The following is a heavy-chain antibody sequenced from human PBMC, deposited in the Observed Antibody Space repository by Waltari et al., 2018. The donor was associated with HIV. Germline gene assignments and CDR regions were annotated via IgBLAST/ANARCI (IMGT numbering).Heavy chain of an antibody. Sequence: EVQLVESGGGLVQPGGSLRLSCAASGFTVSSNHMSWVRQAPGKGRECVSVIYSGSSTYYADSVKGRFTISRDNSKNTLYLQMNSLRAEDTAVYYCARDYGGNSFYYYYAMDVWGQGTTVTVSS. D-gene: IGHD4-17*01. CDR3: ARDYGGNSFYYYYAMDV. V-gene: IGHV3-66*01. CDR2: IYSGSST. J-gene: IGHJ6*02. CDR1: GFTVSSNH.